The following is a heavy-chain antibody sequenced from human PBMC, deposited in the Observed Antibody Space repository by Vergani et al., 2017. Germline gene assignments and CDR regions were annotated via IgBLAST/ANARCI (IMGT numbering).Heavy chain of an antibody. Sequence: EVQLVESGGGLVQPGRSLRLSCAASGFTFDDYAMHWVRQAPGTGLEWVSGISWNSGSIGYADSVKGRFTISRDNAKNSLYLQMNRMRAEDTALYSCAKDQESISSGSYYYYYMDVWGKGTTVTVSS. D-gene: IGHD6-6*01. CDR1: GFTFDDYA. CDR3: AKDQESISSGSYYYYYMDV. J-gene: IGHJ6*03. CDR2: ISWNSGSI. V-gene: IGHV3-9*01.